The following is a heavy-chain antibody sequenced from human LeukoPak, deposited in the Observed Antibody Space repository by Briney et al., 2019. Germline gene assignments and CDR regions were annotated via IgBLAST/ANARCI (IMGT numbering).Heavy chain of an antibody. Sequence: ASVRVSCKASGYTFTTYDINWVRQAPGQGLEWMGWMNPNSGDTGYAQNFQGRVTMTRDTSISTAYMELTSLRSEDTAVYYCARGTDSSGWHFGYWGQGTLVTVSS. CDR3: ARGTDSSGWHFGY. CDR1: GYTFTTYD. V-gene: IGHV1-8*01. CDR2: MNPNSGDT. D-gene: IGHD6-19*01. J-gene: IGHJ4*02.